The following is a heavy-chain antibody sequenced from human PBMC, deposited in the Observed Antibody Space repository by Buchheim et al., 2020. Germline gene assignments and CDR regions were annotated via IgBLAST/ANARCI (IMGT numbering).Heavy chain of an antibody. CDR3: ARQGRTGGELGP. CDR2: IYYSGST. Sequence: QLQLQESGPGLVKPSETLSLTCTVSGGSISSSSYYWGWIRQPPGKGLEWIGGIYYSGSTYYKPSLKSRVTISVDTSKNHISLKQSSVTAADTAVYYCARQGRTGGELGPWGQGTL. V-gene: IGHV4-39*01. CDR1: GGSISSSSYY. J-gene: IGHJ5*02. D-gene: IGHD1-26*01.